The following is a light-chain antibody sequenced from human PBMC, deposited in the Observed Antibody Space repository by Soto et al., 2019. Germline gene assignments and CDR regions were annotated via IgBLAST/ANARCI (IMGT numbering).Light chain of an antibody. CDR2: EVI. J-gene: IGLJ1*01. V-gene: IGLV2-14*01. CDR3: CSYTSISTSFV. Sequence: QSVLTQPASVSGSPGQSITISCTGTSSDVGGYNYVSWYQQHPGKAPKLMIYEVINRPSGVSIRFSGSKSGNTASLTISGLQAEDEADYYCCSYTSISTSFVFGTGTKLTV. CDR1: SSDVGGYNY.